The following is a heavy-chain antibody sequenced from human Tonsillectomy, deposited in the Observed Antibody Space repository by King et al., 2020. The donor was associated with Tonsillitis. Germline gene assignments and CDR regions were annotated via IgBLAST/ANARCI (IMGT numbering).Heavy chain of an antibody. CDR2: IIPILDIT. J-gene: IGHJ5*02. V-gene: IGHV1-69*04. D-gene: IGHD3-22*01. CDR1: GGTFSRYA. Sequence: QLVQSGAEVKKPGSSVKVSCKASGGTFSRYAISWVRQAPGQGLEWMGRIIPILDITDDAQNFQGRVTITADTSTSTAYMELSSLRSEDTAVYYCARSYDSCGYYWDLFDPWGQGTLVTVSS. CDR3: ARSYDSCGYYWDLFDP.